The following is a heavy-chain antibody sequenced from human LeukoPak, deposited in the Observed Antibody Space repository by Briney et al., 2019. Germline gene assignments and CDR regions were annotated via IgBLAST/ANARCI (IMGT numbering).Heavy chain of an antibody. D-gene: IGHD3-22*01. Sequence: SETLSLTCTVSGASMSSYYWSWIRQPAGKGLEWMGHIYSSGRPNYNPSLKSRVTMSLDTSKNQFSLKLSSVTAADTAVYYCAREGQGGYYDSSGYYNWFDPWGQGTLVTVSS. CDR2: IYSSGRP. J-gene: IGHJ5*02. CDR1: GASMSSYY. CDR3: AREGQGGYYDSSGYYNWFDP. V-gene: IGHV4-4*07.